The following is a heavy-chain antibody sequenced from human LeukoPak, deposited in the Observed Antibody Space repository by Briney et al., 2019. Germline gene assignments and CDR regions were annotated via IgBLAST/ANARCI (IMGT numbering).Heavy chain of an antibody. J-gene: IGHJ1*01. CDR1: GFTVSSNH. V-gene: IGHV3-53*01. Sequence: GGSLRLSCAVSGFTVSSNHMSWVRQAPGKGLEWVSVFYSGGDTHYADSVKGRFTISRDNSKNTLYLQMNSLRAEDTAVYYCAKDRIVVVSNAEYFQHWGRGTLVTVSS. CDR2: FYSGGDT. CDR3: AKDRIVVVSNAEYFQH. D-gene: IGHD3-22*01.